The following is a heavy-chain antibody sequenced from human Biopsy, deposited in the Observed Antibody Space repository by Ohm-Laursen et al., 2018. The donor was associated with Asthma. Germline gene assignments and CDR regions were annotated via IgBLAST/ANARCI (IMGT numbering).Heavy chain of an antibody. V-gene: IGHV4-34*01. Sequence: SETLSLTCDVYPGSFSGFYWTWIRQSPEKGLEWIGETNERGVTNNNPSLKSRVIISIDTYWNRVSLKLTSVTVADTAVYYCARGGYCSGGDCYLRRPSYPVSYFDLWGRGTLVTVSS. CDR2: TNERGVT. D-gene: IGHD2-15*01. CDR3: ARGGYCSGGDCYLRRPSYPVSYFDL. CDR1: PGSFSGFY. J-gene: IGHJ2*01.